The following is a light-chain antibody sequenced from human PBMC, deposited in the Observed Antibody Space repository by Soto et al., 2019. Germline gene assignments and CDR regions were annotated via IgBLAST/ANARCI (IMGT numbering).Light chain of an antibody. V-gene: IGKV3-20*01. CDR2: GAS. J-gene: IGKJ2*01. CDR3: QQYGSSTMYT. CDR1: QSVSSSY. Sequence: EIVLTQSPGTLSLSPGERATLSCRASQSVSSSYLAWYQQKPGQAPRLLIYGASSRATGVPDRFSGSGSGTDFTFAISRLEPEDFAVYYCQQYGSSTMYTFGQGTKLEIE.